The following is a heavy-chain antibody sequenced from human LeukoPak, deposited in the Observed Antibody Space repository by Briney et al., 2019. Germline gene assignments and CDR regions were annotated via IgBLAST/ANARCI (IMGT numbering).Heavy chain of an antibody. CDR2: INPNSGGT. CDR3: ARQIRGYSYGYYFDY. D-gene: IGHD5-18*01. CDR1: GYTFTGYY. Sequence: GASVKVSCKASGYTFTGYYMHWVRQAPGQGLEWMGWINPNSGGTNYAQKFQGRVTMTRDTSISTAYMELSRLRSDDTAVYYCARQIRGYSYGYYFDYWGQGTLVTVSS. J-gene: IGHJ4*02. V-gene: IGHV1-2*02.